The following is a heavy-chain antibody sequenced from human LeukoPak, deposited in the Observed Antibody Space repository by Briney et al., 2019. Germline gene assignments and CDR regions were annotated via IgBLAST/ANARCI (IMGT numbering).Heavy chain of an antibody. CDR1: GFTFGSYP. CDR3: ARRRGISMVRGVRDYYYGMDV. Sequence: AGGSLRLSCAASGFTFGSYPIHWVRQAPGKGLEWVALISYDGSNKYYADSVKGRFNISRDNSKNTLYLQMNSLRAEDTAVYYCARRRGISMVRGVRDYYYGMDVWGKGTTVTVSS. V-gene: IGHV3-30*04. J-gene: IGHJ6*04. CDR2: ISYDGSNK. D-gene: IGHD3-10*01.